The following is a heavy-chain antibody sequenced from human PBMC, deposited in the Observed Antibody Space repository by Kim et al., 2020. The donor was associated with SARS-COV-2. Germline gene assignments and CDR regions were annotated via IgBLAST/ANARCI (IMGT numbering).Heavy chain of an antibody. J-gene: IGHJ6*02. CDR3: ARDPVPFYDILTGYYKGDYYGMDV. CDR2: ISAYNGNT. Sequence: ASVKVSCKASGYTFTSYGISWVRQAPGQGLEWMGWISAYNGNTNYAQKLQGRVTMTTDTSTSTAYMELRSLRSDDTAVYYCARDPVPFYDILTGYYKGDYYGMDVWGQGTTVTVSS. V-gene: IGHV1-18*01. D-gene: IGHD3-9*01. CDR1: GYTFTSYG.